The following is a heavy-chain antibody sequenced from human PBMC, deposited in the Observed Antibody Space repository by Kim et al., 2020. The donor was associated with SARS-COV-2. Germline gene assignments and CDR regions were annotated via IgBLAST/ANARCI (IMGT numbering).Heavy chain of an antibody. D-gene: IGHD3-3*01. CDR3: ARGPDFWSGFDY. J-gene: IGHJ4*02. Sequence: NYNPSLKSRVTISVDTSKNQFSLKLSSVTAADTAVYYCARGPDFWSGFDYWGQGTLVTVSS. V-gene: IGHV4-4*09.